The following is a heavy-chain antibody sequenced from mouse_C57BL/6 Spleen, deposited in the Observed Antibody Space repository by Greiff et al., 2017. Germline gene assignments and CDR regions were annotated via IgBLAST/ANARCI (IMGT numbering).Heavy chain of an antibody. CDR2: INPGSGGT. D-gene: IGHD2-13*01. V-gene: IGHV1-54*01. Sequence: QVQLKQSGAELVRPGTSVKVSCKASGYAFTNYLIDWVKQRPGQGLEWIGEINPGSGGTNYNEKFKGKATLTADKSSSTAYMQLSSLTSEDSAVYFCAKHGDSYAMDYWGQGTSVTVSS. J-gene: IGHJ4*01. CDR1: GYAFTNYL. CDR3: AKHGDSYAMDY.